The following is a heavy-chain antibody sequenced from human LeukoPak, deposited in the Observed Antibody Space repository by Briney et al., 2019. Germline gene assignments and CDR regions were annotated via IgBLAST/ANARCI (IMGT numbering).Heavy chain of an antibody. J-gene: IGHJ4*02. Sequence: GGSLRLSCAASGFTVITNDMTGVRHAPGKGLEWVSVLYSDGNTKYAVPVQSRFTISRQNSKNTLYLEMNSLSPDDTAVYYCARGVEPLAANTLAYWGQGTLVTVSS. CDR3: ARGVEPLAANTLAY. D-gene: IGHD1-14*01. V-gene: IGHV3-53*01. CDR1: GFTVITND. CDR2: LYSDGNT.